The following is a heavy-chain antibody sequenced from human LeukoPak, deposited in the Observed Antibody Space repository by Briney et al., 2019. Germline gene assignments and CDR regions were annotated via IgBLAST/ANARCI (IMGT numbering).Heavy chain of an antibody. V-gene: IGHV4-34*01. CDR3: ARPAGYGDYYYYYIDV. CDR1: GGSFSGYY. Sequence: SETLSLTCAVYGGSFSGYYWSWIRQPPGKGPEWIGEINHSGSTNHNPSLKSRVTISVDTSKNQFSLKLSSVTAADTAVYYCARPAGYGDYYYYYIDVWGKGTTVTVSS. CDR2: INHSGST. J-gene: IGHJ6*03. D-gene: IGHD5-12*01.